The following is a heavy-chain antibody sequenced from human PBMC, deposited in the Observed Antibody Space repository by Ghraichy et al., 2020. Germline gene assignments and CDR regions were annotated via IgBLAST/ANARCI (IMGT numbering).Heavy chain of an antibody. CDR3: ARQGRYGDYLYY. CDR2: IYYSGST. V-gene: IGHV4-39*01. Sequence: SETLSLTCTVSGGSISNSPYYWGWIRQPPGKGLEWIGTIYYSGSTYYSPSLKSRVTISVDTSKNQFSLKLNSVTAADTAVYYCARQGRYGDYLYYWGQGTLVTVSS. D-gene: IGHD4-17*01. CDR1: GGSISNSPYY. J-gene: IGHJ4*02.